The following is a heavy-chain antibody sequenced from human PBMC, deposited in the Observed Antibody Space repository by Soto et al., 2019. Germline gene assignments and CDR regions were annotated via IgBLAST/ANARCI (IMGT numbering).Heavy chain of an antibody. CDR2: IKQDGSEK. CDR3: VRDWSTFWGMDV. V-gene: IGHV3-7*01. CDR1: GFTFSTYW. Sequence: GGSLRLSCSASGFTFSTYWMNWVRQAPGKGLEWVANIKQDGSEKYYVDSVKGRFAISRDNAKDSLFLQMNNLRAEDTAVYYCVRDWSTFWGMDVWGQGTTVTVSS. J-gene: IGHJ6*02.